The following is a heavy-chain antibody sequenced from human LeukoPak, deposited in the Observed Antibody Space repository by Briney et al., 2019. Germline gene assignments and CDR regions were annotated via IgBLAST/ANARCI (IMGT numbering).Heavy chain of an antibody. CDR1: GFTFSSYA. D-gene: IGHD3-10*01. CDR3: SKDLTSDFGGDLDP. Sequence: PGRSLRLSCAASGFTFSSYAMHWVRQAPGKGLEWVAVISYDGSNKYYADSVKGRFTISRDNSKSTVYLQMNSLRVEDAAVYYCSKDLTSDFGGDLDPWGQGTLVTVSS. CDR2: ISYDGSNK. V-gene: IGHV3-30-3*01. J-gene: IGHJ5*02.